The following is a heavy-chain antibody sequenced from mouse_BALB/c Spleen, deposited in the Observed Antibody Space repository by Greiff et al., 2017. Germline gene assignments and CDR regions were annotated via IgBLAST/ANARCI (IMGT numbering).Heavy chain of an antibody. J-gene: IGHJ2*01. CDR2: IYPGNGDT. Sequence: QVQLQQPGAELVKPGASVKMSCKASGYTFTSYNMHWVKQTPGQGLEWIGAIYPGNGDTSYNQKFKGKATLTADKSSSTAYMQLSSLTSEDSAVYYCARGRTFDYWGQGTTLTVSS. V-gene: IGHV1-12*01. CDR3: ARGRTFDY. CDR1: GYTFTSYN.